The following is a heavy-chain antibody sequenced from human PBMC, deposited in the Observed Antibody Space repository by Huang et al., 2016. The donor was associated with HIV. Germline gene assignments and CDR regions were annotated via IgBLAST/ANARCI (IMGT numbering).Heavy chain of an antibody. D-gene: IGHD3-3*01. CDR3: ERGGWYYDFWSGYYYFDY. CDR2: IKSEGSSR. Sequence: EVQLVESGGVLVQPGGSLRLSFAASGFTFSSYWLPWVRQAAGKGRGWVLRIKSEGSSRSYADSGKGRFTISRANAKNTRYLQMNRLRAEDTAVYYCERGGWYYDFWSGYYYFDYWGQGTLVTVSS. CDR1: GFTFSSYW. V-gene: IGHV3-74*01. J-gene: IGHJ4*02.